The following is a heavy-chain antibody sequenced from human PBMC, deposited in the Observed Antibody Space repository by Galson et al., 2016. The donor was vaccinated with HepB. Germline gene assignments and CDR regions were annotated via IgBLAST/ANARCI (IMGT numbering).Heavy chain of an antibody. Sequence: CAISGDSVSSIRAGWNWIRQSPSRGLEWLGRTYYRSKWDNDYGESVKSRITINPDTSKNQFSLQLNSVTPEDTAVYYCARTIPVAGIEGFDIWGQGTMVTVSS. CDR2: TYYRSKWDN. CDR3: ARTIPVAGIEGFDI. D-gene: IGHD6-19*01. J-gene: IGHJ3*02. CDR1: GDSVSSIRAG. V-gene: IGHV6-1*01.